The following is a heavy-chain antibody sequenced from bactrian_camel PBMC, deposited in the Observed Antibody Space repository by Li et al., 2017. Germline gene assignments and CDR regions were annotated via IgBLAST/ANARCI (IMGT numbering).Heavy chain of an antibody. CDR1: GFAFSVVY. Sequence: QLVESGGGLVQPGGSLRLSCAASGFAFSVVYMTWVRQAPGKEREAVAGINPRGGLYYADSVKGRFTISQDNSKNTVYLQMNSLRPEDSACTTVRRIPSGHTVPSAPTPGPLTLVTGARGPRSPSP. D-gene: IGHD2*01. CDR3: RRIPSGHTVPSAPTPGPLTLVT. J-gene: IGHJ6*01. V-gene: IGHV3S28*01. CDR2: INPRGGL.